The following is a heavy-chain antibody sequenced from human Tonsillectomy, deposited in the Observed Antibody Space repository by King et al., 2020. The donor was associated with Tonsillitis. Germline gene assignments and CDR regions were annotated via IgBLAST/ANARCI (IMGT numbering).Heavy chain of an antibody. CDR1: GYTFTNYW. V-gene: IGHV5-51*01. CDR2: IYPGDSDT. CDR3: ARTIGQEFVPHIDN. D-gene: IGHD3-10*01. Sequence: QLVQSGAEGKKPGESLKISCKGSGYTFTNYWIGWVRQMPGKGLEWMGMIYPGDSDTRYSPSFRGQVIISADKSVSTAYLQWSSLKASDTARYYCARTIGQEFVPHIDNWGQGTLVTVSS. J-gene: IGHJ4*02.